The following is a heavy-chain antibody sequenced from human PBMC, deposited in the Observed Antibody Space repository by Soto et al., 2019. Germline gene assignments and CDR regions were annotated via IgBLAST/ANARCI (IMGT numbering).Heavy chain of an antibody. CDR3: AKDAGELLYYYYGMDV. V-gene: IGHV3-23*01. CDR2: ISGSGGST. CDR1: GFTFSSYA. Sequence: GGSLRLSCAASGFTFSSYAMSWVRQAPGKGLEWVSAISGSGGSTYYADTVKGRFTISRDNSKNTLYLQMNSLRAEDTAVYYYAKDAGELLYYYYGMDVWGQGTTVTVSS. J-gene: IGHJ6*02. D-gene: IGHD1-26*01.